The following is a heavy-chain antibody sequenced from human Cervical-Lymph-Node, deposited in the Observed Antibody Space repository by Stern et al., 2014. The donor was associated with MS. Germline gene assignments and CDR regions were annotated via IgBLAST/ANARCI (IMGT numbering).Heavy chain of an antibody. V-gene: IGHV5-51*03. CDR1: GYTFTNNW. J-gene: IGHJ6*02. CDR2: INPYDSDT. CDR3: GAAPPRRKWDDPNYGMDV. D-gene: IGHD3-16*01. Sequence: VQLVESGAEVKKPGESLKISCKGSGYTFTNNWIAWVRQMPGKGLEWMGIINPYDSDTRYSPYLQGQVTLSTATSTSTAYLQWSTPKAADRGFIIGGAAPPRRKWDDPNYGMDVWGQGTTVTVSS.